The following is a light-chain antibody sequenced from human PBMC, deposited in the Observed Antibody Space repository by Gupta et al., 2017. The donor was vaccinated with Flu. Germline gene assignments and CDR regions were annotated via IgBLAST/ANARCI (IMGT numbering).Light chain of an antibody. CDR1: SSNIGSNT. J-gene: IGLJ1*01. CDR2: GNN. V-gene: IGLV1-44*01. Sequence: QSVLAQPPSASGTPGQRVTISCSGSSSNIGSNTVNWYQQVPGMAPNLLIYGNNQRPSGVPDRFSGSKSGTSASLAINGLQSEDEADYYCAAWDDSLNGHYVFGTGTKVTVL. CDR3: AAWDDSLNGHYV.